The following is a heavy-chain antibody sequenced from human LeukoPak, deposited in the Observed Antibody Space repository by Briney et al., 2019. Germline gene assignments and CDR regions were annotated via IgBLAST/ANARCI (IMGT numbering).Heavy chain of an antibody. J-gene: IGHJ4*02. CDR3: GKDTITIFGVDPFDY. CDR2: ISSSSSYI. Sequence: GGSLRLSCAASGFTFSSYSMNWVRQAPGKGLEWVSSISSSSSYIYYADSVKGRFTISRDNSKNTLYLQMNSLRAEDTAVYYCGKDTITIFGVDPFDYWGQGTLVTVSS. CDR1: GFTFSSYS. D-gene: IGHD3-3*01. V-gene: IGHV3-21*04.